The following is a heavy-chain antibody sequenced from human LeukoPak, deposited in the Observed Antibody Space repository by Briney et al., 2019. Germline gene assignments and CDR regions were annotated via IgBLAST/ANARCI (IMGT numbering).Heavy chain of an antibody. CDR2: ISAYNGKT. J-gene: IGHJ3*02. Sequence: ASVKVSCKASGYTFTSYGISWVRQAPGQGLEWMGWISAYNGKTNYAQKLQGRVTMTTDTSTSTAYMELRSLRSDDTAVYYCARGAQRGYCSSTSCYNIPNDAFDIWGQGTMVTVSS. D-gene: IGHD2-2*02. CDR3: ARGAQRGYCSSTSCYNIPNDAFDI. CDR1: GYTFTSYG. V-gene: IGHV1-18*01.